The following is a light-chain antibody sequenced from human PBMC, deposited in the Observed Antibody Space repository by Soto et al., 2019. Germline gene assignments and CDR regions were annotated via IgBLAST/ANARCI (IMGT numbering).Light chain of an antibody. CDR2: GNS. V-gene: IGLV1-40*01. CDR3: QSYDRSLSGSV. CDR1: SSNIGAGYD. J-gene: IGLJ2*01. Sequence: QSVLTQPPSVSGAPGQRVTISCTGSSSNIGAGYDVHWYQQLPGTAPKLLIYGNSNRPSGVPDRFSGSKSGTSASLAITGLQAEDEAVYYCQSYDRSLSGSVFGGGTKLTVL.